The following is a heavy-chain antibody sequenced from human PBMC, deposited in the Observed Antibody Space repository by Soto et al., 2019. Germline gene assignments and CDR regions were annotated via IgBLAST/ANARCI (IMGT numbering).Heavy chain of an antibody. V-gene: IGHV1-18*01. Sequence: ASVKVSCKASGYIFTSYGISWVRQAPGQGLQWMGWSSAHNGDTKYAQMFQGRVTMTTDTFTSTAYMELRSLRSDDTALYYCAREYSYYFLSAYPHSYAFYFWGQGSMVTVSS. D-gene: IGHD3-10*01. CDR3: AREYSYYFLSAYPHSYAFYF. CDR2: SSAHNGDT. J-gene: IGHJ3*01. CDR1: GYIFTSYG.